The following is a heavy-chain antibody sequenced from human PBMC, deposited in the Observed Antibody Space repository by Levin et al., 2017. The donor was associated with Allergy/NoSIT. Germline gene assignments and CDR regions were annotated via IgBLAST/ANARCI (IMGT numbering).Heavy chain of an antibody. J-gene: IGHJ4*02. CDR3: ARLRWSPGEDDY. D-gene: IGHD6-13*01. V-gene: IGHV3-53*01. CDR1: GLSVSNNY. Sequence: GGSLRLSCAASGLSVSNNYIAWVRQAPGKGLEWVSITYSGGTTYYADSVKGRFTISRDNSKNKLDLQMNSLRADDTALYYCARLRWSPGEDDYWGQGTQVTVSS. CDR2: TYSGGTT.